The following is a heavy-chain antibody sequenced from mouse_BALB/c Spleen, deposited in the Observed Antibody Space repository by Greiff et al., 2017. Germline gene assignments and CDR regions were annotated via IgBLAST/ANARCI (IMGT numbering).Heavy chain of an antibody. V-gene: IGHV3-2*02. CDR3: ARYSLGLDY. CDR1: GYSITSDYA. Sequence: EVQLQESGPGLVKPSQSLSLTCTVTGYSITSDYAWNWIRQFPGNKLEWMGYISYSGSTSYNPSLKSRISITRDTSKNQFFLQLNSVTTEDTATYYCARYSLGLDYWGQGTSVTVSS. CDR2: ISYSGST. J-gene: IGHJ4*01.